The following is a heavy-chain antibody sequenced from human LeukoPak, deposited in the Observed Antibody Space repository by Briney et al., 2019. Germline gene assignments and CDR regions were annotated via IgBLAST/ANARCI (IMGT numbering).Heavy chain of an antibody. CDR1: GYTFTGYY. J-gene: IGHJ4*02. D-gene: IGHD4-17*01. CDR3: ARDGDGDYGFDY. CDR2: INPNSGDT. V-gene: IGHV1-2*02. Sequence: ASVKVSCKASGYTFTGYYMHWVRQAPGQGLEWMGWINPNSGDTNYAQKFQGRVTMTRDTSISTAYMELSRLRSDDTAVYYCARDGDGDYGFDYWGQGTLVTVSS.